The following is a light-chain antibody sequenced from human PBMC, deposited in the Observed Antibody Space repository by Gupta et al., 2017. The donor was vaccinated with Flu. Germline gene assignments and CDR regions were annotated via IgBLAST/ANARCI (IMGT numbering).Light chain of an antibody. CDR2: DAS. CDR1: QSVSSY. J-gene: IGKJ2*04. Sequence: DIVLTPSPAPLSLSPGERATLSCRASQSVSSYLAWYQQKPGQAPRLLIYDASNRATGIPARFSGSGSGTDFTLTISSLEPEDFAVYYCQQRSNWPRGSFGQGTKLEIK. V-gene: IGKV3-11*01. CDR3: QQRSNWPRGS.